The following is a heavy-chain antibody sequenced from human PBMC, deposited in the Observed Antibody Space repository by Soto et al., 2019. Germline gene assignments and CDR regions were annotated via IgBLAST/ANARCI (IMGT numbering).Heavy chain of an antibody. CDR3: ARGGWRGYCSSTSCYHQQPYYGMDV. J-gene: IGHJ6*02. V-gene: IGHV4-34*01. D-gene: IGHD2-2*01. CDR1: GGSFSGYY. Sequence: PSETLSLTCAVYGGSFSGYYWSWIRQPPGKGLEWIGEINHSGSTNYNLSLKSRVTISVDTSKNQFSLKLSSVTAADTAVYYCARGGWRGYCSSTSCYHQQPYYGMDVWGQGTTVTVSS. CDR2: INHSGST.